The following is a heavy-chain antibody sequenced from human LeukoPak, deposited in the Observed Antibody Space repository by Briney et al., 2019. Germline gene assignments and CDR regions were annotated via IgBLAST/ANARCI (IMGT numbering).Heavy chain of an antibody. D-gene: IGHD3-9*01. CDR3: ARGLYDILTGYNPGFDY. Sequence: SETLSLTCAVYGGSFSGYYWSWIRQPPGKGLEWIGEINHSGSTNYNPSLKSRVTISVDTSKNQFSLKLSSVTAADTAVYYCARGLYDILTGYNPGFDYWGRGTLVTVSS. CDR2: INHSGST. CDR1: GGSFSGYY. J-gene: IGHJ4*02. V-gene: IGHV4-34*01.